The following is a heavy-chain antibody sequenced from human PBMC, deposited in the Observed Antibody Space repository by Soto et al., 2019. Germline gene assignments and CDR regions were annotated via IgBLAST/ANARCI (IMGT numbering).Heavy chain of an antibody. CDR3: ARLYCSGGTCDAFDI. CDR2: IYYSGST. D-gene: IGHD2-15*01. V-gene: IGHV4-59*13. J-gene: IGHJ3*02. CDR1: ADSISSYY. Sequence: LSLTCSVSADSISSYYWSWIRQPPGKGLEWIGYIYYSGSTNYNPSLKSRVTISVDTSKNQFSLKLSSVTAADTAMYYCARLYCSGGTCDAFDIWGQGTMVTVSS.